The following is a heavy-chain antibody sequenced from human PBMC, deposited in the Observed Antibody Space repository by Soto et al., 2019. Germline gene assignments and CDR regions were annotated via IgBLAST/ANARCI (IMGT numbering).Heavy chain of an antibody. V-gene: IGHV3-11*01. Sequence: QVQLVESGGGLVKPGGSLRLSCAASGFTFSDYYMSWIRQAPGKGLEWVSYISSSGSTIYYADSVKGRFTISRDNAKNSLYLQMNGLRAEDTAVYYCGTTKEVTTDFDYWGQGTLVTVSS. CDR3: GTTKEVTTDFDY. J-gene: IGHJ4*02. D-gene: IGHD4-17*01. CDR2: ISSSGSTI. CDR1: GFTFSDYY.